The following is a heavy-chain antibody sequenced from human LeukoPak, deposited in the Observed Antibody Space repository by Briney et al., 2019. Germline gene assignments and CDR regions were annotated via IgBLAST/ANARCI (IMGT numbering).Heavy chain of an antibody. CDR1: GGSFSGYY. CDR3: ARGAQVGATTGTNDY. CDR2: INHSGST. D-gene: IGHD1-26*01. V-gene: IGHV4-34*01. Sequence: SETLSLTCAVYGGSFSGYYWSWIRQPPGKGLEWIGEINHSGSTNYNPSLKSRVTISVDTSKNQFSLKLSSVTAADMAVYYCARGAQVGATTGTNDYWGQGTLVTVSS. J-gene: IGHJ4*02.